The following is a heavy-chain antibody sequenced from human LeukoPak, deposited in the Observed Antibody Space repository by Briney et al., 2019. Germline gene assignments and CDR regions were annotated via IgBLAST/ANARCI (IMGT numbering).Heavy chain of an antibody. CDR2: MNPNSGNT. J-gene: IGHJ4*02. V-gene: IGHV1-8*01. Sequence: ASVKVSCKASGYTFTSYDINWVRQATGQGLEWMGWMNPNSGNTGYAQKFQGRVTMTRNTSISTAYMELSSLKTEDTAVYYCSRGPKTTPFDYWGQGTLVTVSS. D-gene: IGHD4-17*01. CDR1: GYTFTSYD. CDR3: SRGPKTTPFDY.